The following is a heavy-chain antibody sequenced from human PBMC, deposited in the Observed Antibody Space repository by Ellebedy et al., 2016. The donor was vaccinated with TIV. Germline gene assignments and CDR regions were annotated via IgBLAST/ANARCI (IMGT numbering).Heavy chain of an antibody. J-gene: IGHJ4*02. CDR3: VRWGPGAVLDY. CDR1: GFTFSSYG. D-gene: IGHD3-16*01. Sequence: GESLKISXAASGFTFSSYGMYWVRQAPGKGLEWVAVIWYDGSQKYYGDSVKGRFTISRDNSKNTVSLQMDSLRVEDTAIYYCVRWGPGAVLDYWGQGTLVTVSS. CDR2: IWYDGSQK. V-gene: IGHV3-33*01.